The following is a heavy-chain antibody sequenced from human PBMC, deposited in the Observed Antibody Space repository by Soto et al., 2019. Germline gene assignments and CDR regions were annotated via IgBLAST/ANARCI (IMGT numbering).Heavy chain of an antibody. CDR3: ARGTLGFDP. Sequence: EVQLVESGGGLVQPGGSLRLSCAASGFTFSRYDIHWVRQGTGKGLEWVSGIGTAGDTYYVGSVKGRFTISRENAKNSAYLQMNSLRARDTAVYYCARGTLGFDPWGQGTLVTVSS. CDR2: IGTAGDT. J-gene: IGHJ5*02. CDR1: GFTFSRYD. V-gene: IGHV3-13*04.